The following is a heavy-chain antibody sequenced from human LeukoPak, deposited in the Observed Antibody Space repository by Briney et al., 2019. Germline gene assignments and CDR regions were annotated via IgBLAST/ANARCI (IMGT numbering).Heavy chain of an antibody. CDR1: GFTVSSNY. V-gene: IGHV3-23*01. Sequence: GGSLRLSCAASGFTVSSNYMTWVRQAPGKGLEWVSAISGSGGSTYYADSVKGRFTISRDNSKNTLYLQMNSLRAEDTAVYYCAKSSSGYYFDYWGQGTLVTVSS. D-gene: IGHD2-15*01. CDR2: ISGSGGST. J-gene: IGHJ4*02. CDR3: AKSSSGYYFDY.